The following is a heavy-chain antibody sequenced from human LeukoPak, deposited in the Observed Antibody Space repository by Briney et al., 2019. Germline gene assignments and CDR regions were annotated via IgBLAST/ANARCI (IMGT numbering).Heavy chain of an antibody. CDR3: ARDARIGGAFDI. Sequence: SETLSLTCAVYGGSFSGYYWSWIRQPPGKGLEWIGYIYYSGSTNYNPSLKSRVTISVDTSKNQFSLKLSSVTAADTAVYYCARDARIGGAFDIWGQGTMVTVSS. D-gene: IGHD1-26*01. CDR2: IYYSGST. J-gene: IGHJ3*02. CDR1: GGSFSGYY. V-gene: IGHV4-59*01.